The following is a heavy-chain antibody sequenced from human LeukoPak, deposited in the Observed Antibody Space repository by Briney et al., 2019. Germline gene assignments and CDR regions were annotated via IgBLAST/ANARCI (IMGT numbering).Heavy chain of an antibody. D-gene: IGHD3-10*01. J-gene: IGHJ4*02. CDR1: GGSFSAFH. CDR3: ASRPFLYGFRTYFDN. CDR2: MKQSGTP. Sequence: SETLSLTCAVYGGSFSAFHWNWIRQSPAKGLEWLGEMKQSGTPRYNPALQSRVTISVDKSKNQFSLNVRSVTAADTAVYYCASRPFLYGFRTYFDNWAQGALVTVSS. V-gene: IGHV4-34*01.